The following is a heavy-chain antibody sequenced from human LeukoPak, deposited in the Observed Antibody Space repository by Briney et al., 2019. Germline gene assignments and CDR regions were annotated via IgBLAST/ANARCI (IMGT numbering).Heavy chain of an antibody. CDR1: GGSISSYY. Sequence: PSETLSLTCTVSGGSISSYYWSWIRQPPGKGLEYIGFIYYNGSTNYNPSLKSRITISLDTSKNQFSLKLRSVTAADTAVYYCARSPSYDFWSGVRGFDYWGQGTLVTVSS. CDR2: IYYNGST. CDR3: ARSPSYDFWSGVRGFDY. V-gene: IGHV4-59*01. J-gene: IGHJ4*02. D-gene: IGHD3/OR15-3a*01.